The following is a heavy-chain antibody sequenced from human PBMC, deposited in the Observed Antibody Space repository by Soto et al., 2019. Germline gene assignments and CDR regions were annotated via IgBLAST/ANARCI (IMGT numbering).Heavy chain of an antibody. D-gene: IGHD5-12*01. Sequence: QVQLVQSGAEVKKPGASVKVSCKVSGYTLTELSMHWVRQAPGKGIEWMGGFDPEDGETIYAQKVQGRVTKTEDTSTDTAYMEHSSLRSEDTAVYYCATTLCSGYDPFDYWGQGTLVTVSS. CDR1: GYTLTELS. CDR3: ATTLCSGYDPFDY. V-gene: IGHV1-24*01. CDR2: FDPEDGET. J-gene: IGHJ4*02.